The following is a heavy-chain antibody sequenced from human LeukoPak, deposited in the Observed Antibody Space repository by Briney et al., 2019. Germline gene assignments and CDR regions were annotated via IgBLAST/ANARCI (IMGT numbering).Heavy chain of an antibody. D-gene: IGHD4-17*01. CDR3: ASSGAVTYYFDY. CDR2: IYSGGST. CDR1: GFTVSSNY. J-gene: IGHJ4*02. V-gene: IGHV3-53*01. Sequence: PGGSLRLSCAASGFTVSSNYMSWVRQAPGKGLEWVSVIYSGGSTYYADSVMGRFTISRDNSKNTLYLQMNSLRAEDTAVYYCASSGAVTYYFDYWGQGTLVTVSS.